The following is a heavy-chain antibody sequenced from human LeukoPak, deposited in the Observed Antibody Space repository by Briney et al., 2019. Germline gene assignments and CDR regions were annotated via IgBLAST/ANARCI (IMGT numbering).Heavy chain of an antibody. D-gene: IGHD1-7*01. Sequence: SETLSLTCAVYGGSFSGYYWSWIGQPPGKGLEWIGEINHSGSTNYNPSLKSRVTISVDTSKNQFSLKLSSVTAADTAVYYCARGRSWNYQFDLWGQGTLVTVSS. V-gene: IGHV4-34*01. CDR3: ARGRSWNYQFDL. CDR1: GGSFSGYY. J-gene: IGHJ4*02. CDR2: INHSGST.